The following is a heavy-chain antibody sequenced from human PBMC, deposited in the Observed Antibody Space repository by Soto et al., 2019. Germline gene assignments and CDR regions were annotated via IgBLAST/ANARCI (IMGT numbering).Heavy chain of an antibody. J-gene: IGHJ4*02. CDR1: GGSISSSSYY. CDR2: IYYSGST. CDR3: ARLLGYCSGGSCYPGGGFDY. Sequence: SETLSLTCTVSGGSISSSSYYWGWIHQPPGKGLEWIGSIYYSGSTYYNPSLKSRVTISVDTSKNQFSLKLSSVTAADTAVYYCARLLGYCSGGSCYPGGGFDYWGQGTLVTVSS. D-gene: IGHD2-15*01. V-gene: IGHV4-39*01.